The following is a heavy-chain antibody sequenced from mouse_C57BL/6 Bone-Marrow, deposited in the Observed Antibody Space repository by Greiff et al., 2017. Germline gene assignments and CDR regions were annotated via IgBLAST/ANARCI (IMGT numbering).Heavy chain of an antibody. D-gene: IGHD2-5*01. V-gene: IGHV1-39*01. Sequence: VQLQQPGPELVKPGASVTISCKASGYSFTAYNMNWVKQSTGKSLEWIGVINPNYGSTSYNHKLKGTATLTVDTSSRTAYMQINSLTSEDSAVYYCARGRDYYSKYGRGWFAYWGQGTLVTVSA. CDR1: GYSFTAYN. J-gene: IGHJ3*01. CDR2: INPNYGST. CDR3: ARGRDYYSKYGRGWFAY.